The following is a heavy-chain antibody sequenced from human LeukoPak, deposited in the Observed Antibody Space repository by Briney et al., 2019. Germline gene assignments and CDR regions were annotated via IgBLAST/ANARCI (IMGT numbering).Heavy chain of an antibody. Sequence: GGSLRLSCAASGFTFSSYGMHWVRQAPGKGLEWVSAVSGSGGSTYYADSVKGRFTISRDNSKNTLYLQMNSLRAEDTAVYYCAKSGLYGSGSYKFLYFDYWGQGTLVTVSS. CDR1: GFTFSSYG. D-gene: IGHD3-10*01. J-gene: IGHJ4*02. V-gene: IGHV3-23*01. CDR2: VSGSGGST. CDR3: AKSGLYGSGSYKFLYFDY.